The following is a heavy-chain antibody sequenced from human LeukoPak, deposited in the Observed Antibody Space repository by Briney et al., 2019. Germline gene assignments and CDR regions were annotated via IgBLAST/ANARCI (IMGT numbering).Heavy chain of an antibody. J-gene: IGHJ4*02. CDR1: GGSFSGYY. CDR2: INHSGST. CDR3: AREKIVLMVYAIQGGFDY. D-gene: IGHD2-8*01. V-gene: IGHV4-34*01. Sequence: PSETLSLTCAVYGGSFSGYYWSWIRQPPGKGLEWIGEINHSGSTNHNPSLKSRVTISVDTSKNQFSLKLSSVTAADTAVYYCAREKIVLMVYAIQGGFDYWGQGTLVTVSS.